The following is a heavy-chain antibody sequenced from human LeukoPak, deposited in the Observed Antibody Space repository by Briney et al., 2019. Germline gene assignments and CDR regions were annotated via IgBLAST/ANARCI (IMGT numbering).Heavy chain of an antibody. CDR1: GFTFDDYA. J-gene: IGHJ6*02. CDR2: ISWNSGSI. Sequence: QPGRSLRLSCAASGFTFDDYAMHWVRQAPGKGLEWVSGISWNSGSIGYADSVKGRFTISRDNAKNSLYLQMNSLRAEDTALYYCAKDQGIVDYYGMDVWGQGTTVTVSS. CDR3: AKDQGIVDYYGMDV. D-gene: IGHD2-21*01. V-gene: IGHV3-9*01.